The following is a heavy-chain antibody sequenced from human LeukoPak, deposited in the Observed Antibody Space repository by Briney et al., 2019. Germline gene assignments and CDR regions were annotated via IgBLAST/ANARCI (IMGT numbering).Heavy chain of an antibody. J-gene: IGHJ4*02. V-gene: IGHV3-9*01. CDR2: ISWNSGSI. CDR1: GFTFDDYA. D-gene: IGHD3-22*01. CDR3: AKDNYYYDSSGYYYYFDY. Sequence: GGFLRLSCAASGFTFDDYAMHWVRQAPGKGLEWVSGISWNSGSIGYADSVKGRFTISRDNAKNSLYLQMNSLRAEDTALYYCAKDNYYYDSSGYYYYFDYWGQGTLVTVSS.